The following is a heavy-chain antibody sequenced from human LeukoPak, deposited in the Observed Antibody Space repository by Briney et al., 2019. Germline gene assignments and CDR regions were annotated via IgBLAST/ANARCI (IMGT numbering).Heavy chain of an antibody. J-gene: IGHJ4*02. Sequence: PSQTLSLTCTVSGGSISSGGYSWSWIRQHPGKGLEWIGYIYYSGSTYYNPSLKSRVTISVDTSKNQFSLKLSSVTAADTAVYYCARLGPYSSPEDYWGQGTLVTVSS. CDR3: ARLGPYSSPEDY. V-gene: IGHV4-31*03. CDR2: IYYSGST. CDR1: GGSISSGGYS. D-gene: IGHD6-13*01.